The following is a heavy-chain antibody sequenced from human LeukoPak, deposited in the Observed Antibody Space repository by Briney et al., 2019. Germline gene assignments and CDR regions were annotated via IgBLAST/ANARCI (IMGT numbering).Heavy chain of an antibody. D-gene: IGHD5-18*01. V-gene: IGHV4-61*02. CDR1: GGSISSGRYY. CDR2: ISTSGRT. CDR3: AKYSYGYPNWFDP. Sequence: SETLSLTCTVSGGSISSGRYYWSWIRQPAGKGLEWIGRISTSGRTDYNPSLKSRVTISVDTSKNQFSLKLSSVTAADTAVYYCAKYSYGYPNWFDPWGQGTLVTVSS. J-gene: IGHJ5*02.